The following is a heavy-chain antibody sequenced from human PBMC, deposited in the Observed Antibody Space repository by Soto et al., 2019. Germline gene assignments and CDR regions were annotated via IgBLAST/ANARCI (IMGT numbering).Heavy chain of an antibody. Sequence: QLQLQESGSGLVKPSQTLSLTCAVSGGSISSGGYSWSWIRQPPGKGLEWIGYIYHSGSTYYNPSLKSRVTISVDRSKNQFSLKLSSVTAADTAVYYCAGGIATLYYYYGMDVWGQGTTVTVSS. V-gene: IGHV4-30-2*01. CDR2: IYHSGST. CDR1: GGSISSGGYS. D-gene: IGHD6-13*01. J-gene: IGHJ6*02. CDR3: AGGIATLYYYYGMDV.